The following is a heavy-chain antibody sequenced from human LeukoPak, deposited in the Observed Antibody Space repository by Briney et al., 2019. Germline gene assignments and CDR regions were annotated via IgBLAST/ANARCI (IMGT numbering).Heavy chain of an antibody. Sequence: GGSLRLSCAASGFTFSTYAMNWVRQAPGKGLEYVSGLSASGDSTYYADTVTGRVTISRDNPRNTLYLQMNTLTHAVTALSDCAKSSLGWHGWDYFHSWGQGTLVTVSS. CDR2: LSASGDST. J-gene: IGHJ4*02. D-gene: IGHD6-19*01. CDR1: GFTFSTYA. V-gene: IGHV3-23*01. CDR3: AKSSLGWHGWDYFHS.